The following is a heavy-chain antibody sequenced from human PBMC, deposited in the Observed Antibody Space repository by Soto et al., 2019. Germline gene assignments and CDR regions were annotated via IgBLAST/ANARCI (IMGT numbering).Heavy chain of an antibody. CDR3: ARDVRTGYCSSTSCYRVYYYYGMDV. CDR1: GYTFTSYG. CDR2: ISAYNGNK. V-gene: IGHV1-18*04. Sequence: QVQLVQSGAEVKKPGASVKVSCKASGYTFTSYGISWVRQAPGQGLEWMGWISAYNGNKNYAQKLQGRVTMTTDTSTSTAYMELRSLRSDDTAVYYCARDVRTGYCSSTSCYRVYYYYGMDVWGQGTTVTVSS. D-gene: IGHD2-2*02. J-gene: IGHJ6*02.